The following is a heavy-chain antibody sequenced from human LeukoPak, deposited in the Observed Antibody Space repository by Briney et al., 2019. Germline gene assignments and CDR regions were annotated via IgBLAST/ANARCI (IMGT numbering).Heavy chain of an antibody. CDR1: GYSFTSYW. D-gene: IGHD2-2*01. J-gene: IGHJ4*02. CDR3: ARLDGRRYCSSTSCLYFDY. CDR2: IYPGDSDT. V-gene: IGHV5-51*01. Sequence: GESLKISCKGSGYSFTSYWIGWVRQLPGKGLEWMGIIYPGDSDTRYSPSFQGQVTISADKSISTAYLQWSSLKASDTAMYYCARLDGRRYCSSTSCLYFDYWGQGTLVTVSS.